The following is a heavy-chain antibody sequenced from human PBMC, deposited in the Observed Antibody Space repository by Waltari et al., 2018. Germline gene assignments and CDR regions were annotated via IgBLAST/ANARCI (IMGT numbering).Heavy chain of an antibody. CDR1: GGYISDFNYH. CDR3: AGLRDHHTLSGKNWFDP. J-gene: IGHJ5*02. Sequence: QVRLQESGPGLVKPSETLSPPCTVSGGYISDFNYHWAWIRHSPGKGLEWIGIIFDTEGFYYHPSLMSRITMSLDTAQYQFSLRMTSLSATQPAVYYCAGLRDHHTLSGKNWFDPWGPGTLATVSS. V-gene: IGHV4-39*01. CDR2: IFDTEGF.